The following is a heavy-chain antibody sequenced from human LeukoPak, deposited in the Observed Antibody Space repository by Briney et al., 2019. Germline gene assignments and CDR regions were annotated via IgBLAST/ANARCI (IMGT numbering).Heavy chain of an antibody. CDR2: IYYSGST. CDR3: ARDERGDSGGSLYNWFDP. V-gene: IGHV4-31*03. Sequence: PSETLSLTCTVSGGSISSSSYYWGWIRQHPGKGLEWIWYIYYSGSTYYNPSLKSRVTISVDTSKNQSSLKLSSVTAADTAVYYCARDERGDSGGSLYNWFDPWGQGTLVTVSS. D-gene: IGHD6-19*01. CDR1: GGSISSSSYY. J-gene: IGHJ5*02.